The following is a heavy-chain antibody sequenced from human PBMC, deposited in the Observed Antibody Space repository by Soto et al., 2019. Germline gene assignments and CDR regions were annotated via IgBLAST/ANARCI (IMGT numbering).Heavy chain of an antibody. CDR2: INPNDGST. D-gene: IGHD3-10*01. V-gene: IGHV1-18*01. CDR3: ARGITMVRGVTAPDY. CDR1: GYTFTSYG. Sequence: ASVKVSCKASGYTFTSYGISWVRQAPGQGLEWMGRINPNDGSTSYAQKFQGRVTMTRDTSTSTVYMELSSLRSEDTAVYYCARGITMVRGVTAPDYWGQGTLVTVSS. J-gene: IGHJ4*02.